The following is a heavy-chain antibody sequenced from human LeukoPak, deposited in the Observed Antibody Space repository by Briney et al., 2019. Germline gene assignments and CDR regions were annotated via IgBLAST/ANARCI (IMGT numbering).Heavy chain of an antibody. Sequence: PGGSLRLSCAASGFTFDDYAMHWVRQAPGKGLEWVSLISGDGGSTYYADSVKGRFTISRDNSKNSLYLQMNSLRTEDTALYYCAKGDPYCSGGSCYRGGTYFDYWGQGTLVTVSS. CDR1: GFTFDDYA. D-gene: IGHD2-15*01. CDR3: AKGDPYCSGGSCYRGGTYFDY. V-gene: IGHV3-43*02. J-gene: IGHJ4*02. CDR2: ISGDGGST.